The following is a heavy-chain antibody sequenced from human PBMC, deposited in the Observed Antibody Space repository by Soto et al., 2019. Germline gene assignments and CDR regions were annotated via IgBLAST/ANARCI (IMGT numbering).Heavy chain of an antibody. J-gene: IGHJ6*02. D-gene: IGHD3-22*01. Sequence: GGSLRLSCAASGFTFRKYWMHWVRQAPGKGLVWVSRIHFDGSTSSYADSVKGRFTISRDNAKNTLYLQMNSLRAEDTAVYYCARDYYDNSGSSYVDYGMDVWGQGTTVTVSS. V-gene: IGHV3-74*01. CDR3: ARDYYDNSGSSYVDYGMDV. CDR2: IHFDGSTS. CDR1: GFTFRKYW.